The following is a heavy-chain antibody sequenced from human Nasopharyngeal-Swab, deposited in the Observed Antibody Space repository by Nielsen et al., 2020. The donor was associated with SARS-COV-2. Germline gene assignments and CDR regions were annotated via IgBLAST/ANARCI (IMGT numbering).Heavy chain of an antibody. CDR3: ARAVDSSGYFDDAFDI. CDR2: IKQDGSEK. Sequence: GEPLKISCAASGFTFSSYWMSWVRQAPGKGLEWVANIKQDGSEKYYVDSVKGRFTISRDNAKNSLYLQMNSLRAEDTAVYYCARAVDSSGYFDDAFDIWAKGQWSPSLQ. V-gene: IGHV3-7*01. CDR1: GFTFSSYW. J-gene: IGHJ3*02. D-gene: IGHD3-22*01.